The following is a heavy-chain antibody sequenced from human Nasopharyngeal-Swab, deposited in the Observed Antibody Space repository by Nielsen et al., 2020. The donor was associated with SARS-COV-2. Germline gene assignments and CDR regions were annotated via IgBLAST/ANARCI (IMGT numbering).Heavy chain of an antibody. D-gene: IGHD6-13*01. J-gene: IGHJ4*02. CDR1: GFTFSSYW. Sequence: GESLKISCAASGFTFSSYWMNWVRQAPGKGLEWVSYISSSSSTIYYADSVKGRFTISRDNAKNSLYLQMNSLRDEDTAVYYCARGSAAAGRLFDYWGQGTLVTVSS. CDR2: ISSSSSTI. CDR3: ARGSAAAGRLFDY. V-gene: IGHV3-48*02.